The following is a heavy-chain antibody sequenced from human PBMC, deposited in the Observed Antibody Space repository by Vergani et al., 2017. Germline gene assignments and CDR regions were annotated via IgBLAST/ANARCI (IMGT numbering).Heavy chain of an antibody. V-gene: IGHV3-33*01. CDR3: ARDPPRPYYYYGMDV. CDR1: GFTFSSYG. CDR2: IWYDGSNK. Sequence: QVQLVESGGGVVQPGRSLRLSCAASGFTFSSYGMHWVRQAPGKGVEWVAVIWYDGSNKYYADSVKGRFTISRDNSKNTLYLQMNSLRAEDTAVYYCARDPPRPYYYYGMDVWGQGTTVTVSS. J-gene: IGHJ6*02. D-gene: IGHD6-6*01.